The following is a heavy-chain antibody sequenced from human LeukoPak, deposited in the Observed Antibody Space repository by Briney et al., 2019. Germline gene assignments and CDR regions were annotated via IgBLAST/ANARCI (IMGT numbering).Heavy chain of an antibody. V-gene: IGHV3-9*01. CDR3: AKDHGSGFYYFDY. CDR2: ISWDGGII. Sequence: GGSLRLSCAASGFTFDNYAMHWVRQVPGKGLEWVAGISWDGGIIGSADSVKGRFTISRDNAKHSLSLQMNSLRSEDTALYYCAKDHGSGFYYFDYWGQGTLVTVSS. CDR1: GFTFDNYA. D-gene: IGHD6-19*01. J-gene: IGHJ4*02.